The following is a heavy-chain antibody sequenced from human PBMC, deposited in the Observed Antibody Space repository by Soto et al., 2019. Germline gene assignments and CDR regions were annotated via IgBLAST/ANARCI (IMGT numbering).Heavy chain of an antibody. J-gene: IGHJ6*02. CDR2: ISGYNGNT. V-gene: IGHV1-18*01. CDR1: GYSFTTYG. Sequence: QVQLVQSRGEVKKPGASVKVSCKTSGYSFTTYGISWVRQAPGQGLEWMGWISGYNGNTNYAQKLQGRVTMTTDTSTCTAYLELRSLRSDDTAVHYCAREGPAPYYYYGMDIWGQGSTLTVSS. CDR3: AREGPAPYYYYGMDI.